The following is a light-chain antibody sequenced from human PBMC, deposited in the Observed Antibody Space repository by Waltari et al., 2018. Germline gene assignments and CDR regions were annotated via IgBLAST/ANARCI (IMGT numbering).Light chain of an antibody. CDR2: AAS. Sequence: DIEMTQSPSNVSASVGDRVIITCRASQSVSKWVACYQFKGGKAPKVLISAASTIESGVPSRFGGGGSGSDFALTIAGLQPEDSATYYCQQYKTFPRTFGPGTRVEIK. CDR3: QQYKTFPRT. CDR1: QSVSKW. V-gene: IGKV1-5*03. J-gene: IGKJ1*01.